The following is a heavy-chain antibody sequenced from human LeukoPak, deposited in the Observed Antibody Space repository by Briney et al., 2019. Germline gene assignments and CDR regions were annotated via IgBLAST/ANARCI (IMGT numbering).Heavy chain of an antibody. CDR2: IKEEGSEK. D-gene: IGHD2-15*01. CDR1: GFTFSGYL. CDR3: ARDSSAAPHSY. Sequence: AGGSLRLSCAASGFTFSGYLMSWVRQAPGKGLEWVANIKEEGSEKYYVDSVKGRFIISRDNAKNSIYLQMNSLRAEDTAVYYCARDSSAAPHSYWGQGTLVTVFS. J-gene: IGHJ4*02. V-gene: IGHV3-7*01.